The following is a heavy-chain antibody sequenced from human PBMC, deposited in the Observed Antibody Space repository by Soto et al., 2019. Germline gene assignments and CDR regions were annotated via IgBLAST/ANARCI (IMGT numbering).Heavy chain of an antibody. CDR1: GGSISSGDYY. J-gene: IGHJ4*02. CDR2: IYNSETT. CDR3: ARASGYSSLFDY. V-gene: IGHV4-30-4*01. Sequence: QVQLQESGPGLVKPSQTLSLTCTVSGGSISSGDYYWNWIRQPPGKGLEWIGYIYNSETTYYNPSLKSRVTISLDTSKNQFSLKLSSVTAADTAVYYCARASGYSSLFDYWGQGTLVTVSS. D-gene: IGHD5-18*01.